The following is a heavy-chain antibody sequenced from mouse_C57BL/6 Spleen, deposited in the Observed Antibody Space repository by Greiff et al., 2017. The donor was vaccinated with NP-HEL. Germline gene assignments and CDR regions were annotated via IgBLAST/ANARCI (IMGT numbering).Heavy chain of an antibody. CDR1: GYAFTNYL. J-gene: IGHJ3*01. D-gene: IGHD1-1*01. V-gene: IGHV1-54*01. Sequence: QVQLQQSGAELVRPGTSVKVSCKASGYAFTNYLIEWVKQRPGQGLEWIGVINPGSGGTNYNEKFKGKATLTADKSSSTAYMLLSSLTSEDSAVYFCASYYAAWFAYWGQGTLVTVSA. CDR2: INPGSGGT. CDR3: ASYYAAWFAY.